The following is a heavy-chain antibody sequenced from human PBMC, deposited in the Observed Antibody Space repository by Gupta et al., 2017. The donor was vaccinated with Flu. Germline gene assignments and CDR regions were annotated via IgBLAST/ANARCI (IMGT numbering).Heavy chain of an antibody. V-gene: IGHV3-21*01. Sequence: WVRQAPGKGLEWVSSISSSSSYIYYADSVKGRFTISRDNAKNALYLQMNSLRAEDTAVYYCARGRRISLRPDNTPYYYMDVWGKGTTVTVSS. CDR3: ARGRRISLRPDNTPYYYMDV. D-gene: IGHD2-15*01. CDR2: ISSSSSYI. J-gene: IGHJ6*03.